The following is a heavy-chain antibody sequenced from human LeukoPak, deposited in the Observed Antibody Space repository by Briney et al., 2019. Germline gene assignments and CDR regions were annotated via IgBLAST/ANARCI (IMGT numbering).Heavy chain of an antibody. D-gene: IGHD4-17*01. Sequence: SETLSLTCTVSGGSISSSSYYWSWIRQPPGKGLEWIGYIYYSGSTNYNPSLKSRVTISVDTSKNQFSLKLSSVTAADTAVYYCARAWNYGDYAGFDYWGQGTLVTVSS. CDR3: ARAWNYGDYAGFDY. CDR2: IYYSGST. J-gene: IGHJ4*02. V-gene: IGHV4-61*01. CDR1: GGSISSSSYY.